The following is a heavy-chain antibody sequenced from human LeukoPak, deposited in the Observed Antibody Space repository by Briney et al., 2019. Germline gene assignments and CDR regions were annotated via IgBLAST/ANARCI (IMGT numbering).Heavy chain of an antibody. Sequence: GSLRLSCAASGFTFSRYWMSWVRPAPGKGLEWVANIKKDGSEKYYVDSVRGRFTISRDNSENSVHLQMSSLRTEDTAIYYCVRGGAGWFFDYWGQGTLLTVSS. J-gene: IGHJ4*02. D-gene: IGHD6-19*01. CDR3: VRGGAGWFFDY. V-gene: IGHV3-7*01. CDR2: IKKDGSEK. CDR1: GFTFSRYW.